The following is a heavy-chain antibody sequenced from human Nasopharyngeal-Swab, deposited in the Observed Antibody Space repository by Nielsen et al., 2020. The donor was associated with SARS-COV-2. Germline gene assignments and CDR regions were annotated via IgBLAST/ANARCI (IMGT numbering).Heavy chain of an antibody. CDR3: AREELGGDYNWFDP. J-gene: IGHJ5*02. D-gene: IGHD4-17*01. CDR1: GGSISSGDFY. CDR2: IYTSGTT. Sequence: LRLSCSVSGGSISSGDFYWSWIRQPAGKGLEWIGRIYTSGTTNYNPSLKSRVTISVDTSKNQFSLKLSSVTATDTALYYCAREELGGDYNWFDPWGQGTLVTVSS. V-gene: IGHV4-61*02.